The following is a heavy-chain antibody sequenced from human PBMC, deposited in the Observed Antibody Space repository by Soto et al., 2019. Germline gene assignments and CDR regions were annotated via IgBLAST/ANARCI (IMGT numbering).Heavy chain of an antibody. Sequence: EVQLLESGGGLVQPGGSLRLSCTASGFTFSSHAMTWVRQAPGKGLEWVSGLSDSGVSIYYADSVTGRLTISRDNSKNTLYLQMHTLRAEDTAVYYCAKVSSSWYAGFFDLWGQGTLVTVSS. J-gene: IGHJ4*02. CDR3: AKVSSSWYAGFFDL. V-gene: IGHV3-23*01. D-gene: IGHD6-13*01. CDR1: GFTFSSHA. CDR2: LSDSGVSI.